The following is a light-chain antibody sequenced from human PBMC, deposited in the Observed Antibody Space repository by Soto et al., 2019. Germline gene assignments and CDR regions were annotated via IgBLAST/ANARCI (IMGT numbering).Light chain of an antibody. CDR3: QQYNNWRGT. Sequence: EIVMTQSPATLSVSPGERATLSCRASQSVSSNLAWYQQKPGQAPRLLIYGASTRATGIPARFSGSGSGTEFTLTLSSLQSEDFAVYYCQQYNNWRGTFGQGTKVEIK. CDR1: QSVSSN. CDR2: GAS. V-gene: IGKV3-15*01. J-gene: IGKJ1*01.